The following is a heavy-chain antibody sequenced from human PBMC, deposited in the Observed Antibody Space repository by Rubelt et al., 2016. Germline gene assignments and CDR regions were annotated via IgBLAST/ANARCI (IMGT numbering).Heavy chain of an antibody. D-gene: IGHD1-26*01. Sequence: QVQLQQWGAGLLKPSETLSLTCAVYGGSFSGYYWSWIRQPPGKGLEWIGEINHSGSTNYNPSLKSRVTMSLDPSKNQFSLKLGSLTAAATALYYCARGRMGFHYYYYGMDVWGQGTTVTVSS. CDR1: GGSFSGYY. CDR3: ARGRMGFHYYYYGMDV. CDR2: INHSGST. J-gene: IGHJ6*02. V-gene: IGHV4-34*01.